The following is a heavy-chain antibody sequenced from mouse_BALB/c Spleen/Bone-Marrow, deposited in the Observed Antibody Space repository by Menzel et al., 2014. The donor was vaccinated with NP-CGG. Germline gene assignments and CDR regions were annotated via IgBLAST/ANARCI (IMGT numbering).Heavy chain of an antibody. V-gene: IGHV1-9*01. Sequence: GQLQESGAELMKPGASVKISCKATGYTFSSYWIEWVKQRPGHGLEWIGEILPGSGSTKYNEKFKGKATFTADTSSNTAYMQLSSLTSEDSAVYYCARKEGCWGTFSYWGEGTLVTVSA. D-gene: IGHD4-1*01. CDR2: ILPGSGST. CDR3: ARKEGCWGTFSY. J-gene: IGHJ3*01. CDR1: GYTFSSYW.